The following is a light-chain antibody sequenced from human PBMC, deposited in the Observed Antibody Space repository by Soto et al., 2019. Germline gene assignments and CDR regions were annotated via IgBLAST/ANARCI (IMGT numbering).Light chain of an antibody. J-gene: IGLJ2*01. CDR1: RSDVGGNDY. CDR2: EVN. CDR3: SSYGTNRI. V-gene: IGLV2-8*01. Sequence: QSVLAQPPSASGSPGQSVAISFTGTRSDVGGNDYVSWYQQHPGKAPKLIIYEVNKRPSGVPDRFSGSKSGNTASLTVSGLQAEDEADYYCSSYGTNRIFXGGTKVNVL.